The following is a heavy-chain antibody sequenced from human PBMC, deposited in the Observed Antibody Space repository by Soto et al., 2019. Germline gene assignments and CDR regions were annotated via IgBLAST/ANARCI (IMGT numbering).Heavy chain of an antibody. CDR1: GGTFSSYA. V-gene: IGHV1-69*01. CDR2: IIPIFGTA. J-gene: IGHJ6*02. CDR3: ARDRPALLLTYYGMDV. D-gene: IGHD2-15*01. Sequence: QVQLVQSGAEVKKPGSSVKVSCKASGGTFSSYAISWVRQTPGQGLEWMGGIIPIFGTANYAQKFQGRVTITADESTSTAYMELSSLRSEDTAVYYCARDRPALLLTYYGMDVWGQGTTVTVSS.